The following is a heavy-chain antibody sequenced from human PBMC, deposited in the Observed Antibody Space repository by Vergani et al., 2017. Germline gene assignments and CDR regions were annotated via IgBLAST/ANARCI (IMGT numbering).Heavy chain of an antibody. CDR3: ARIRPTVEMATIPLFDY. J-gene: IGHJ4*02. CDR2: IFSNDEK. D-gene: IGHD5-24*01. CDR1: GFSLSNARMG. Sequence: QVTLKESGPVLVKPTETLTLTCTVSGFSLSNARMGVSWIRQPPGKALEWLAHIFSNDEKSYSTSLKSRLTISKDTSKSQVVLTITNMDPVDTATYYCARIRPTVEMATIPLFDYGSQGTLVTVSS. V-gene: IGHV2-26*01.